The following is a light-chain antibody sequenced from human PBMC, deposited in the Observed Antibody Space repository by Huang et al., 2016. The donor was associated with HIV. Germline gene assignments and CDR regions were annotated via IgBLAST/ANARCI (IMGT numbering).Light chain of an antibody. CDR1: QSVSSSY. J-gene: IGKJ4*01. CDR3: HQYGTSPLT. V-gene: IGKV3-20*01. Sequence: EIVLTQSPGTLSLSPGERATLSCRASQSVSSSYLAWYLQRPGQAPRLLIYGASSRATGIPDRFSGSGSGTDFALTISRLEPEDFAVYYCHQYGTSPLTFGGGTKVEIQ. CDR2: GAS.